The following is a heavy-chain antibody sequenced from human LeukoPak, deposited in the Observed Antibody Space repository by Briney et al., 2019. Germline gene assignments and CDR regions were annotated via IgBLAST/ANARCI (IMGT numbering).Heavy chain of an antibody. Sequence: SETLSLTCTVSGGSISSYYWSWIRQPPGKGLEWIGYIYYSGSTNYNPSLKSRVTISVDTSKNQLSLKLSSVTAADTAVYYCARANPTYYYDSSGYFGAFDIWGQGAMVTVSS. D-gene: IGHD3-22*01. CDR3: ARANPTYYYDSSGYFGAFDI. CDR1: GGSISSYY. J-gene: IGHJ3*02. V-gene: IGHV4-59*01. CDR2: IYYSGST.